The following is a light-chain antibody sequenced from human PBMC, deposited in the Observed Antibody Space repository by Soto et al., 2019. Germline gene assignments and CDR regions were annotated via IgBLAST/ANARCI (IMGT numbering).Light chain of an antibody. CDR2: AAS. J-gene: IGKJ4*01. Sequence: DIQMTQSPSSLSASVGDRVTITCRASQSISSHLNWYQQKPGKAPKLLIFAASTLQSGVPSRFSGSGSGTEFTLTISSLQPEDSATYYCQQLRSYPLSFGGGTKVDIK. CDR3: QQLRSYPLS. V-gene: IGKV1-9*01. CDR1: QSISSH.